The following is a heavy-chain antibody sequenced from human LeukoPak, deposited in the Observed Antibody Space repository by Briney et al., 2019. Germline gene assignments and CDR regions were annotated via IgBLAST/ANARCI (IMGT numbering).Heavy chain of an antibody. Sequence: SETLSLTCAVSGGSISSGDYYWSWIRQPPGKGLEWVAYMCYSGSTYYNPSLKSRVTISADTSKNQLSLKLSYVTAADTAVYYCAGPYYYDSRIDPWGQGILVTVSS. CDR1: GGSISSGDYY. V-gene: IGHV4-30-4*01. CDR3: AGPYYYDSRIDP. J-gene: IGHJ5*02. CDR2: MCYSGST. D-gene: IGHD3-22*01.